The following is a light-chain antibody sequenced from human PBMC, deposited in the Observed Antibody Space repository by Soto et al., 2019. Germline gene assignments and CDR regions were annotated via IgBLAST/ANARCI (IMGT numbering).Light chain of an antibody. Sequence: QSVLTQPASLSGSPGQSITISCTGTSSDVGGFNYVSWYQQHPGKAPKLMIYDVNNRPSGVSDRFSGSKSGNTASLTISGLQAEDEADYYCSSYTSTSSYVFGTGTKLTVL. J-gene: IGLJ1*01. CDR3: SSYTSTSSYV. CDR2: DVN. CDR1: SSDVGGFNY. V-gene: IGLV2-14*01.